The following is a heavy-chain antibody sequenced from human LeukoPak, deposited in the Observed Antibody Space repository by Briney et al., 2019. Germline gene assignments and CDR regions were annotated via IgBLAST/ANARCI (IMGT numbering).Heavy chain of an antibody. CDR3: ARDEGGYDPAGAD. D-gene: IGHD5-12*01. CDR2: ISSSSSYI. J-gene: IGHJ4*02. CDR1: GFTFSSYA. Sequence: GGSLRLSCAASGFTFSSYATSWVRQAPGKGLEWVSSISSSSSYIYYADSVKGRFTISRDNAKNSLYLQMNSLRAEDTAVYYCARDEGGYDPAGADWGQGTLVTVSS. V-gene: IGHV3-21*01.